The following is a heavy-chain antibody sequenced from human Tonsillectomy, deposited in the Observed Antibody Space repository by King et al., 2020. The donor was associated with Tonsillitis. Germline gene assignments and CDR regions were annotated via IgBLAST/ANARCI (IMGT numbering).Heavy chain of an antibody. Sequence: LQLVQSGGGVVQPGRSLRLSCAASGFTFSTYAMHWVRQAPGKGLEWVAVISYDGSNKYNADSVKGRFTISRDNSKNTLYLQMNSLRAEDTAVYYCPRTGPSEKHKMYYDILTDYPHGAFDIWGQGTMVTVSS. J-gene: IGHJ3*02. D-gene: IGHD3-9*01. CDR1: GFTFSTYA. CDR3: PRTGPSEKHKMYYDILTDYPHGAFDI. CDR2: ISYDGSNK. V-gene: IGHV3-30*04.